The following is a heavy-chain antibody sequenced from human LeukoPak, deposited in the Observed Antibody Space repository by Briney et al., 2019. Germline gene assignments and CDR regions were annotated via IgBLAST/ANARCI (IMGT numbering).Heavy chain of an antibody. J-gene: IGHJ6*02. V-gene: IGHV3-74*01. CDR2: LNGDGTNI. Sequence: PGGSLRLSCVASGFTFSNYWMQWVRQVPGKGLVRVSRLNGDGTNIIYADSVKGRFTISRDNSKNTLYLQMNSLRAEDTALYYCARVGYSYGSYYYYGMDVWGQGTTVTVSS. CDR3: ARVGYSYGSYYYYGMDV. CDR1: GFTFSNYW. D-gene: IGHD5-18*01.